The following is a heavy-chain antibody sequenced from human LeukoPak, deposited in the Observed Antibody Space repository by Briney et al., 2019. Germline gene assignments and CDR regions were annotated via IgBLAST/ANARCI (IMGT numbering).Heavy chain of an antibody. CDR3: VRDLIDAWGASPPTDH. J-gene: IGHJ4*02. D-gene: IGHD3-16*01. V-gene: IGHV3-30*03. Sequence: SYDGRNKYYTDSVRGRFTISRDNSNNTLYLQMHSLRAEDTAVYFCVRDLIDAWGASPPTDHWGQGTLVTVSS. CDR2: SYDGRNK.